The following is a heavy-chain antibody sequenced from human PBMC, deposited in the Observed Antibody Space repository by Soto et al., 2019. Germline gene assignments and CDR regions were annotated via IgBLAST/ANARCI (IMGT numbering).Heavy chain of an antibody. J-gene: IGHJ4*02. V-gene: IGHV6-1*01. Sequence: SQTLSLTCAISGDSVSSNSAAWNWIRQSPSRGLEWLGRTYYRSKWYNDYAVSVKSRITINPDQSKNQFSLQLNSVTPEDAAVYYCARAAPRVIAGSSSFDYWGQGTLVTVSS. CDR1: GDSVSSNSAA. D-gene: IGHD2-21*01. CDR2: TYYRSKWYN. CDR3: ARAAPRVIAGSSSFDY.